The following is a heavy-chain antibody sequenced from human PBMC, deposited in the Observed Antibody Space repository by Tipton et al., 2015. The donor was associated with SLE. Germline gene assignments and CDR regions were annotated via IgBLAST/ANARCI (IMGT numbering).Heavy chain of an antibody. D-gene: IGHD5-12*01. CDR2: IYTSGRT. CDR3: ARDVDIVATMGHSRAFDI. Sequence: TLSLTCTVSGGSIRSYYWSWIRQPAGKGLEWIGRIYTSGRTNYNPSLKSRVTMSVDTSKNQFSLKLSSVTAADTAVYYCARDVDIVATMGHSRAFDIWGQGTMVTVSS. CDR1: GGSIRSYY. J-gene: IGHJ3*02. V-gene: IGHV4-4*07.